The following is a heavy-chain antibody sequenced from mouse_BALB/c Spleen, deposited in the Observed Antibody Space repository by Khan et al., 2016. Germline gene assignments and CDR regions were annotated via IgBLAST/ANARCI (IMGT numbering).Heavy chain of an antibody. Sequence: VRLQQSGPELVKPGASVKIPCKASGYTFTDYNMDWVKQSHGKSLEWIGDINPNNGGTVYNQRFKGKATLTVDKSSSTAYMELRSLTSEDTAVSYSARFYDDYYGAMDYWGQGTSVTVSS. D-gene: IGHD2-3*01. CDR2: INPNNGGT. V-gene: IGHV1-18*01. CDR1: GYTFTDYN. CDR3: ARFYDDYYGAMDY. J-gene: IGHJ4*01.